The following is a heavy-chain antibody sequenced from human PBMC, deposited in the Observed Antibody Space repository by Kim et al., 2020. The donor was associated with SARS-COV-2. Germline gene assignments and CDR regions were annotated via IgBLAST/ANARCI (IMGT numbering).Heavy chain of an antibody. CDR3: ARVLLHLEAGGVVPAAHPLGSYYYYYGMDV. Sequence: GGSLRLSCAASGFTFSSYSMNWVRQAPGKGLEWVSSISSSSSYIYYADSVKGRFTISRDNAKNSLYLQMNSLRAEDTAVYYCARVLLHLEAGGVVPAAHPLGSYYYYYGMDVWGQGTTVTVSS. D-gene: IGHD2-2*01. CDR2: ISSSSSYI. V-gene: IGHV3-21*01. CDR1: GFTFSSYS. J-gene: IGHJ6*02.